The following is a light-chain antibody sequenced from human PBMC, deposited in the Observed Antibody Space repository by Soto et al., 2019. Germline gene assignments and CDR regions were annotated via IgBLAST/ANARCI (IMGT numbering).Light chain of an antibody. CDR3: SSYAGSNMV. V-gene: IGLV2-8*01. Sequence: QSDLTQPPSASGSPGQSVTISCTGTSSDVGGYNYVSWYQQHPDKAPKLMIYEVSKRPSGVPDRFSGSKSGNTASLTVSGLQTEDEADYYCSSYAGSNMVFGGGTKLTVL. J-gene: IGLJ2*01. CDR2: EVS. CDR1: SSDVGGYNY.